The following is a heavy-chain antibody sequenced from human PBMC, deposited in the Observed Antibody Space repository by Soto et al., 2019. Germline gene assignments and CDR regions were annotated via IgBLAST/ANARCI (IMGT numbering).Heavy chain of an antibody. CDR3: ARAAFPLLFLEWLPKPRMVV. D-gene: IGHD3-3*01. Sequence: ASVKVSCKASGYTFTRYDINWVRQSTGQGLEWLGWMTPNSGKTGYAQKFQGRVTMTRNTSISTAYMELSSLRSEDSAVYYCARAAFPLLFLEWLPKPRMVVWCTAPPVTV. CDR2: MTPNSGKT. V-gene: IGHV1-8*01. CDR1: GYTFTRYD. J-gene: IGHJ6*03.